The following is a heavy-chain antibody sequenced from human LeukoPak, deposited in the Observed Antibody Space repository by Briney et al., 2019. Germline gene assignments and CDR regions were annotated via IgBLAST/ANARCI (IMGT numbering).Heavy chain of an antibody. V-gene: IGHV4-39*07. CDR1: GVSISNSYY. Sequence: SETLSLTCTVSGVSISNSYYWAWIRQPPGKGLEWIGTVYYSGTTDYNPSLKGRVTMSADRSKNRVSLRLNSVTAADTAVYYCARGTDMTPITGYYSFVYWGQGTLVSVSS. J-gene: IGHJ4*02. CDR2: VYYSGTT. CDR3: ARGTDMTPITGYYSFVY. D-gene: IGHD5-24*01.